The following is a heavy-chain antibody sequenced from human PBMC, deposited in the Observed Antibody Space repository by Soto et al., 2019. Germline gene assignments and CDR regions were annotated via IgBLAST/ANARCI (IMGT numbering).Heavy chain of an antibody. CDR1: GGTFSSYA. D-gene: IGHD2-8*01. J-gene: IGHJ6*02. CDR2: IIPIFGTA. V-gene: IGHV1-69*12. CDR3: AREGRVMVYGTYYYYGMDV. Sequence: QVQLVQSGAEVKKPGSSVKVSCKASGGTFSSYAISWVRQAPGQGLEWMGGIIPIFGTANYAQKFQGRVTITAEESTSTAYLELSSLRSEDTAVYYCAREGRVMVYGTYYYYGMDVWGQGTTVTVSS.